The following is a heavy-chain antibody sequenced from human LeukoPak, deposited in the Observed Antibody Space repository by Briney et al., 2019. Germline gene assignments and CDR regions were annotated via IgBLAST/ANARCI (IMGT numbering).Heavy chain of an antibody. CDR1: GYSFTTYW. CDR2: IYPGDSDT. Sequence: GESLKISCKGSGYSFTTYWIGWVRQMPGKGLEWMGIIYPGDSDTRYSPSFQGQVTISADESISTAYLKWSSLKASDSAMYYCARVRDCSGGSCYSFHCWGQGTLVTVSS. D-gene: IGHD2-15*01. CDR3: ARVRDCSGGSCYSFHC. J-gene: IGHJ4*02. V-gene: IGHV5-51*01.